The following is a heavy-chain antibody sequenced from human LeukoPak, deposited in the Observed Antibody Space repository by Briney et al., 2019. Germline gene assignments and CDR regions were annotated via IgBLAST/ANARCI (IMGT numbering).Heavy chain of an antibody. CDR3: ARDTVCGGDCYHIDY. Sequence: GASVKVSCKASGGTFSSYAISWVRQAPGQGLEWMGRIIPILGIANYAQKFQGRVTITADKSTSTAYMELSSLRSEDTAVYYCARDTVCGGDCYHIDYWGQGTLVTVSS. V-gene: IGHV1-69*04. D-gene: IGHD2-21*02. CDR1: GGTFSSYA. CDR2: IIPILGIA. J-gene: IGHJ4*02.